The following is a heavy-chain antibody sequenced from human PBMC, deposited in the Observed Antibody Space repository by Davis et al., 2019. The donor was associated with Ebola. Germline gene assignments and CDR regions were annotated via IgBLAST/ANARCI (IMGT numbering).Heavy chain of an antibody. CDR2: IYYSGST. J-gene: IGHJ4*02. CDR1: GGSISSYY. D-gene: IGHD6-19*01. CDR3: AGAGYSSGWNFDY. V-gene: IGHV4-59*12. Sequence: SETLSLTCTVSGGSISSYYWSWIRQPPGKGLEWIGYIYYSGSTNYNPSLKSRVTISVDTSKNQFYLSLNSVTAADTAVYYCAGAGYSSGWNFDYWGQGILVTVSS.